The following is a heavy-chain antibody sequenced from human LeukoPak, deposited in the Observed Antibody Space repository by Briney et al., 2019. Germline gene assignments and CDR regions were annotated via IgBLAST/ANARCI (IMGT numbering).Heavy chain of an antibody. Sequence: PGRSLRLSCAACGFIFSHYGMHWVHQAPGKGQERVAAIWSDGSNRFDAGSVKGRFTISRDNSQNTVFLQMNSLRVEDTAMYYCARDAQRGFDYSNSLEYWGHGTLVTVSS. D-gene: IGHD4-11*01. J-gene: IGHJ4*01. CDR1: GFIFSHYG. CDR3: ARDAQRGFDYSNSLEY. V-gene: IGHV3-33*01. CDR2: IWSDGSNR.